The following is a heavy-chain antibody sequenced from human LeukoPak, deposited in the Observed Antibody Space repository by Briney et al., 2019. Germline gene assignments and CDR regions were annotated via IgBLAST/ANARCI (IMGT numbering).Heavy chain of an antibody. CDR3: ASGQLRIAAAGTQGLPTH. J-gene: IGHJ4*02. CDR1: GYTFTSYG. D-gene: IGHD6-13*01. CDR2: ISAYNGNT. V-gene: IGHV1-18*01. Sequence: ASVKVSCKASGYTFTSYGISWVRQAPGQGLEWMGWISAYNGNTNYAQKLQGRVTMTTDTSTSTAYMELRSLRSDDTAVYYCASGQLRIAAAGTQGLPTHWGQGTLVTVSS.